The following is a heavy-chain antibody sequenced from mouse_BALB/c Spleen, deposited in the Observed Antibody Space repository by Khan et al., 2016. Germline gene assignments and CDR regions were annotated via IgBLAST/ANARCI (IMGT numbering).Heavy chain of an antibody. CDR3: ARRSTRIYDEAMEY. V-gene: IGHV9-3-1*01. CDR1: GYTFTNFG. D-gene: IGHD2-4*01. Sequence: QIQLVQSGPELKKPGETVKISCKASGYTFTNFGMNWVKQPPGKGLKWMGCITTYTGDPTYADDFKGRFAFSLETSASTTSFQFNNLNNEATATYLCARRSTRIYDEAMEYGGQGTEVTV. CDR2: ITTYTGDP. J-gene: IGHJ4*01.